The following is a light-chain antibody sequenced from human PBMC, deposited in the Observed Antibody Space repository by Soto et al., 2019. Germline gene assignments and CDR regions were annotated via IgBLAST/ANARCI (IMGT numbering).Light chain of an antibody. CDR1: QSVSSSY. CDR3: QQYGSSPLYT. Sequence: EIVWTQSPGTLSLSPGERATLSCRASQSVSSSYLAWYQQKPGQAPRILIYGASSRATGIPDRFSGSGSGTDFTLTISRLETEDVAVYYCQQYGSSPLYTFGQGTKLEIK. V-gene: IGKV3-20*01. J-gene: IGKJ2*01. CDR2: GAS.